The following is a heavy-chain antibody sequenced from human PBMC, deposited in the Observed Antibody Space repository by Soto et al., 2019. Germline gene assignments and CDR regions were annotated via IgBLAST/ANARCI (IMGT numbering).Heavy chain of an antibody. J-gene: IGHJ6*03. CDR3: AKGGTATAGYYYYYMDV. Sequence: GGSLRLSCAASGFTFDDYAMHWVRQAPGKGLEWVSGISWNSGSIGYADSVKGRFTISRDNAKNSLYLQMNSLRAEDTALYYCAKGGTATAGYYYYYMDVWGKGTTVTVSS. D-gene: IGHD1-26*01. CDR1: GFTFDDYA. CDR2: ISWNSGSI. V-gene: IGHV3-9*01.